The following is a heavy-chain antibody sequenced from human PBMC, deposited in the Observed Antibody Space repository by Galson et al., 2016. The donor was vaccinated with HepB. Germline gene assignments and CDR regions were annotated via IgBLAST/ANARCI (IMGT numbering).Heavy chain of an antibody. D-gene: IGHD6-13*01. CDR3: AKDLWTGQQLAYYFDY. CDR2: ISHNGVGT. CDR1: EFTFSSYA. J-gene: IGHJ4*02. Sequence: SLRLSCAASEFTFSSYAMSWVRQAPEKGLEWVSCISHNGVGTFYADSVKGRFTISRDNSKNTVYLQMNSLGAEDTAVYYCAKDLWTGQQLAYYFDYWSQGTLVTVSS. V-gene: IGHV3-23*01.